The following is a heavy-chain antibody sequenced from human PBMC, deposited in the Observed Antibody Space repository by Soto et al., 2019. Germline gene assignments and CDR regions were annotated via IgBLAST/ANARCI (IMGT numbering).Heavy chain of an antibody. D-gene: IGHD2-2*01. J-gene: IGHJ4*02. CDR1: GFTFSSYA. CDR3: AKDHSRGVVVPDAMSHDY. V-gene: IGHV3-23*01. CDR2: IRGSGGST. Sequence: GGSLRLSCAASGFTFSSYAMSWVRQAPGKGLEWVSAIRGSGGSTYYADSVKGRFTISRDNSKNTVYLQMNSLRAEDTAVYYCAKDHSRGVVVPDAMSHDYWGQGTLVTVSS.